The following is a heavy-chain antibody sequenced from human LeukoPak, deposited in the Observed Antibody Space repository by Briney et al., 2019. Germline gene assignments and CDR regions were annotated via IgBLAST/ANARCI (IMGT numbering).Heavy chain of an antibody. J-gene: IGHJ2*01. CDR1: GFTFSSYG. V-gene: IGHV3-33*01. Sequence: GGSLRLSCAASGFTFSSYGMHWVRQAPGKGLEWVAVIWYDGSNKYYADSVKGRFTISRDNSKNTLYLQMNSLRAEDTAVYYCARRARPSWYFDIWGRGTLVTVSS. CDR2: IWYDGSNK. CDR3: ARRARPSWYFDI.